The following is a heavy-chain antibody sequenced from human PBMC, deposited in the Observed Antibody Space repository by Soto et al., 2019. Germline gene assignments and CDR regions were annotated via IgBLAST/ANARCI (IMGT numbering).Heavy chain of an antibody. CDR1: GFTFSNAW. D-gene: IGHD3-10*01. CDR2: IKSKTDGGTT. CDR3: TTNLLTMVRGVNY. J-gene: IGHJ4*02. Sequence: GGSLRLSCAASGFTFSNAWMSWVRQAPGKGLECVGRIKSKTDGGTTDYAAPVKGRFTISRDDSKNTLYLQMNSLKTEDTAVYYCTTNLLTMVRGVNYWGQGTLVTVSS. V-gene: IGHV3-15*01.